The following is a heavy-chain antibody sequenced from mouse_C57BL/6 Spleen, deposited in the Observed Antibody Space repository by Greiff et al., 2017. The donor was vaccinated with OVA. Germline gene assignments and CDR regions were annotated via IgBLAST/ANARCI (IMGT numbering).Heavy chain of an antibody. J-gene: IGHJ2*01. D-gene: IGHD6-5*01. V-gene: IGHV1-26*01. CDR3: AAMPDY. CDR1: GYTFTDYY. CDR2: INPNNGGT. Sequence: EVQLQQSGPELEKPGASVKISCKASGYTFTDYYMNWVKQSHGKSLEWIGDINPNNGGTSYNQKFKGKATLTVDKSSSTAYMELRSLTSEDSAVYYCAAMPDYWGQGTTLTVSS.